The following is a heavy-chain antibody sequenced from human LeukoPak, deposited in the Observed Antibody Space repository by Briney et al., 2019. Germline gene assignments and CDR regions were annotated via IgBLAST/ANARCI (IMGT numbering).Heavy chain of an antibody. CDR1: GFTFSSYG. V-gene: IGHV3-30*02. CDR3: AKDLRGVGATTRNDY. Sequence: GGSLRLSCAASGFTFSSYGMHWVRQAPGKGLEWVAFIRYDGSNKYYADSVKGRFTISRDNSKNTLYLQMNSLRAEDTAVYYCAKDLRGVGATTRNDYWGQGTLVTVSS. CDR2: IRYDGSNK. J-gene: IGHJ4*02. D-gene: IGHD1-26*01.